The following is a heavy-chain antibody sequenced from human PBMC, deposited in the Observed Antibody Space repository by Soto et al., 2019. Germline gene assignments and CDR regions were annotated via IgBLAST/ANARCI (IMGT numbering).Heavy chain of an antibody. J-gene: IGHJ4*02. D-gene: IGHD6-19*01. CDR1: GGSIRSGSHY. CDR3: ARNYRYTSGWYAENYFDY. V-gene: IGHV4-31*03. Sequence: SETLSLTCTVSGGSIRSGSHYWSWIRQHPGKGLEWIGYIYYSGSTYYNPSLKSRITISISTSKNQFSLQLNSVTPEDTAVYYCARNYRYTSGWYAENYFDYWGQGTLVTVSS. CDR2: IYYSGST.